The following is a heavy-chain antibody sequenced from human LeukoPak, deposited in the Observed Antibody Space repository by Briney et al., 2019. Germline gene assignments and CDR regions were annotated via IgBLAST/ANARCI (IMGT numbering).Heavy chain of an antibody. J-gene: IGHJ3*02. CDR1: GGSISSSSYY. Sequence: PSETLSLTCTVSGGSISSSSYYWGWIRQPPGKGLEWIGSIYYSGSTYYNPSLKSRVTISVDTSKNQFSLKLSSVTAADTAVYYCARVINYYDSSGYYSRSRNNEKDAFDIWGQGTMVTVSS. D-gene: IGHD3-22*01. CDR3: ARVINYYDSSGYYSRSRNNEKDAFDI. CDR2: IYYSGST. V-gene: IGHV4-39*07.